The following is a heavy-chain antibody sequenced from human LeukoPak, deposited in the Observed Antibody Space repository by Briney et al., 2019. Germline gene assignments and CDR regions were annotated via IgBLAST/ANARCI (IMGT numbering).Heavy chain of an antibody. CDR3: ARAWGVYGDYALGWFDP. V-gene: IGHV1-69*04. J-gene: IGHJ5*02. D-gene: IGHD4-17*01. CDR1: GGTFSSYA. Sequence: SVKVSCKASGGTFSSYAISWVRQAPGQGLEWMGRIIPILGIANYAQKFQGRVTITADKSTSTAYMELSSLRSEDTAVYYCARAWGVYGDYALGWFDPWGQGTLVTVSS. CDR2: IIPILGIA.